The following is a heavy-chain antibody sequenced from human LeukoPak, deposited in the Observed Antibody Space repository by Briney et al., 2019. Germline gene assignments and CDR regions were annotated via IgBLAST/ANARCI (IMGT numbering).Heavy chain of an antibody. J-gene: IGHJ4*02. CDR1: GFTFSSYS. V-gene: IGHV3-21*01. CDR2: ISSSSSYI. D-gene: IGHD5-12*01. Sequence: GSLRLSCAASGFTFSSYSMNWVRQAPGKGLEWVSSISSSSSYIYYADSVKGRFTISRDNAKNSLYLQMNSLRAEDTAVYYCARDPGPYSGSNNWGQGTLVTVSS. CDR3: ARDPGPYSGSNN.